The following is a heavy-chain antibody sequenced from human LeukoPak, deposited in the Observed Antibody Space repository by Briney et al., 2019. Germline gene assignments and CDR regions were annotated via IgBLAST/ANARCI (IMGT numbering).Heavy chain of an antibody. V-gene: IGHV3-48*01. D-gene: IGHD2-2*02. CDR2: ISSSSSTI. CDR3: ARDLLSIVVVPAAIATGGD. CDR1: GFTFSSYS. J-gene: IGHJ4*02. Sequence: GGSLRLSCAASGFTFSSYSMNWVRQAPGKGLVWVSYISSSSSTIYYADSVKGRFTISRDNAKNSLYLQMNSLRAEDTAVYYCARDLLSIVVVPAAIATGGDWGQGTLVTVSS.